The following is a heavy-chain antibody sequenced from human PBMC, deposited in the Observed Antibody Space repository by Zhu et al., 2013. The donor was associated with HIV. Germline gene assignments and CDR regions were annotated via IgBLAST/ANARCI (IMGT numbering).Heavy chain of an antibody. Sequence: QVQLVQSGAEVKKPGSSVKVSCKASGGTFSNYTITWVRQAPGQGLEWMGGIIPIFGSANYAQKFQGRVTITADESTSTAYMELSSLRSEDTAVYYCTRRAFLHDSSWFDPWGQGTLVTVSS. CDR2: IIPIFGSA. J-gene: IGHJ5*02. D-gene: IGHD3-22*01. V-gene: IGHV1-69*01. CDR3: TRRAFLHDSSWFDP. CDR1: GGTFSNYT.